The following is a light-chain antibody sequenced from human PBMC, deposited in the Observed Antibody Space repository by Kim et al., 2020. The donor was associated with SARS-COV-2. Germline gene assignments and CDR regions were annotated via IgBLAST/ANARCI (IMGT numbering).Light chain of an antibody. V-gene: IGKV1-39*01. CDR1: QTVGSH. CDR2: GAS. Sequence: EIQMTQSPLSLSASVGDTVTITCRASQTVGSHLNWFQHKPGKAPKLLIFGASNLQRGAPSRFSASGSGTDFTLTISSLQPEDFVTYYCQQTYSIPTFGPGTKVDIK. CDR3: QQTYSIPT. J-gene: IGKJ1*01.